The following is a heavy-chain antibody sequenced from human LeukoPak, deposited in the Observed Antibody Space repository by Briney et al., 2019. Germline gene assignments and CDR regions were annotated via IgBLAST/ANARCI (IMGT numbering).Heavy chain of an antibody. CDR2: IYSSGST. CDR3: AKVDRNYNGHAFDI. V-gene: IGHV4-4*07. Sequence: RSSETLSLTCSVSDGSISSDYWSWIRQPAGKGLEWIGRIYSSGSTNYNPSLKSRVTMSLDTSKNQFSLNLSSVTAADTAVYYCAKVDRNYNGHAFDIWGQGTMVTVSS. J-gene: IGHJ3*02. CDR1: DGSISSDY. D-gene: IGHD1-14*01.